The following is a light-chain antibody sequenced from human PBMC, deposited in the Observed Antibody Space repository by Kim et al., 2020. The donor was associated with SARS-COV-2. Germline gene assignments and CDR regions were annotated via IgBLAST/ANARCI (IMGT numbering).Light chain of an antibody. CDR2: DAS. CDR3: QHYDNLPYT. CDR1: QDISNC. Sequence: SASVGDRVTITCPASQDISNCLNWYQQKPGKAPKLLIYDASNLETGVPSRFSGSGSGTDFTFTISSLQPEDIATYYCQHYDNLPYTFGQGTKLEI. V-gene: IGKV1-33*01. J-gene: IGKJ2*01.